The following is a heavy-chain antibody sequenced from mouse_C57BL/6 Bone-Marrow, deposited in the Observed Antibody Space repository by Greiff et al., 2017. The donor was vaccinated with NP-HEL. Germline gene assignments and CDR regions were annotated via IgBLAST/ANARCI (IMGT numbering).Heavy chain of an antibody. J-gene: IGHJ1*03. CDR2: INPYNGGT. V-gene: IGHV1-19*01. Sequence: EVKLMESGPVLVKPGASVKMSCKASGYTFTDYYMNWVKQSHGTSLEWIGVINPYNGGTSYNQKFKGKATLTVDKSSSTAYMELNCLPSEDSAVDYCAVVITTVVAPHFDVWGTGTTVTVSS. CDR1: GYTFTDYY. D-gene: IGHD1-1*01. CDR3: AVVITTVVAPHFDV.